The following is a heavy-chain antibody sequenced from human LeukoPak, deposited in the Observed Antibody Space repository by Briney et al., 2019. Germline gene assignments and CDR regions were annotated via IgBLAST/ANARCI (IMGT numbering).Heavy chain of an antibody. J-gene: IGHJ4*02. CDR1: GYTFSGYY. CDR2: INPNSGDT. Sequence: ASVKVSCKASGYTFSGYYMHWVRQAPGQGLEWMGWINPNSGDTNYAQKFQDRVTMTRDTSITTAYMELSRLRSDDTAVYYCVRPRGVHSPFDYWGQGSQVTVSS. V-gene: IGHV1-2*02. D-gene: IGHD1-1*01. CDR3: VRPRGVHSPFDY.